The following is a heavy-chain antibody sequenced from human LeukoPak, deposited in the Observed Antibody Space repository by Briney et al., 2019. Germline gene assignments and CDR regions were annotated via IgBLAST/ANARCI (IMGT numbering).Heavy chain of an antibody. CDR3: ARRGYYDTSGYLFDD. CDR1: GFTFSDYY. CDR2: ISSSGGTI. V-gene: IGHV3-11*04. J-gene: IGHJ4*02. D-gene: IGHD3-22*01. Sequence: GGSLRLSCAASGFTFSDYYMSWIRQAPGKGLEWVSYISSSGGTIYYADSVKGRFTISRDNAKNSLYLQMNSLRAEDTAVYYCARRGYYDTSGYLFDDWGQGTLVTVSS.